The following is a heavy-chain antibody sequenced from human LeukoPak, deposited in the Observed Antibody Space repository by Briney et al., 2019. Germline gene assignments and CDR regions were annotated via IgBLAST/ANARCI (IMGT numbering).Heavy chain of an antibody. Sequence: PSETLSLTCAVYGGSFSGYYWSWIRQPPNKGLEWIGEINHSGSTNHNPSLKSRVTISVDTSRNQFSLKLSSVTAADTAVYYCARGASYDSSGYYYSPSFDYWGQGTLVTVSS. CDR2: INHSGST. D-gene: IGHD3-22*01. V-gene: IGHV4-34*01. J-gene: IGHJ4*02. CDR1: GGSFSGYY. CDR3: ARGASYDSSGYYYSPSFDY.